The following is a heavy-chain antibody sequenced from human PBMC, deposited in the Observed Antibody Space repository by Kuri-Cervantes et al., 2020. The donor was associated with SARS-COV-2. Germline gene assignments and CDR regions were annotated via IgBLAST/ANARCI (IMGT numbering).Heavy chain of an antibody. CDR3: AIRWFDFWSGYYIFDY. D-gene: IGHD3-3*01. V-gene: IGHV4-39*01. CDR2: IYYSGST. J-gene: IGHJ4*02. CDR1: GGSISSSSYY. Sequence: SETLSLTCTVSGGSISSSSYYWSWIRQPPGKGLEWIGSIYYSGSTYYNPSLKSRVTISVDTSKNQFSLKLSSVTAADTAVYYCAIRWFDFWSGYYIFDYWGQGTLVTVSS.